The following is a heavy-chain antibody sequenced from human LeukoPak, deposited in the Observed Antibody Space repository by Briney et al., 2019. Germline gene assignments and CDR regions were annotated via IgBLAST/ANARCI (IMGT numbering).Heavy chain of an antibody. Sequence: GGSLRLSCAASGFTFSDAWMSWVRQAPGRGLEWVSVISGSGDLTYFADSVKGRFTISRDNSKNTLYLQMNSLRAEDTAVFYCAKGSPVGYYFDFWGQGTLITVSS. D-gene: IGHD3-16*01. V-gene: IGHV3-23*01. CDR3: AKGSPVGYYFDF. CDR1: GFTFSDAW. CDR2: ISGSGDLT. J-gene: IGHJ4*02.